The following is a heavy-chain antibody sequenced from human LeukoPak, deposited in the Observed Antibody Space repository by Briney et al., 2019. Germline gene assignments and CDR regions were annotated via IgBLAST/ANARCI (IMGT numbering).Heavy chain of an antibody. Sequence: SSETLSLTCSVPGISISAYFWSWIRQSPGKGLEWIGNIYHSGSTIYNPSLKSRVTISVDMSKNQFSLSVNSVTAADTAVYYCARDRCGLSSSYFDSWGQGTLVTVSS. CDR3: ARDRCGLSSSYFDS. CDR2: IYHSGST. D-gene: IGHD2-21*01. V-gene: IGHV4-59*01. J-gene: IGHJ4*02. CDR1: GISISAYF.